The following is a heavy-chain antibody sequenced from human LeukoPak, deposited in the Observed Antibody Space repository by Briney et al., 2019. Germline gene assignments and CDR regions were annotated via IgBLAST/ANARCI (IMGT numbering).Heavy chain of an antibody. CDR1: GGSFSGYY. CDR2: IKNSGST. CDR3: ARDAVTGYFDY. D-gene: IGHD2-21*02. Sequence: SETLSLTCAVYGGSFSGYYWSWIRQPPGKGPEWIGEIKNSGSTNYNPSLKSRVTISVDTSKNKFYLKLSSVTAADTAVYYCARDAVTGYFDYWGQGTLVTVSS. J-gene: IGHJ4*02. V-gene: IGHV4-34*01.